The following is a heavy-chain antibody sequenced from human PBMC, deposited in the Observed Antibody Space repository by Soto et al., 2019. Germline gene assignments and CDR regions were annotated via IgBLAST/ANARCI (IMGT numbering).Heavy chain of an antibody. D-gene: IGHD3-9*01. CDR3: ARILYYDILTGGDY. CDR1: GFAFSSHW. Sequence: GGSLRLSCEASGFAFSSHWMHWVRQAPGKGLVWVSRINSDGSSTSYADSVKGRFTISRDNAKNTLYLQMNSLRAEDTAVYYCARILYYDILTGGDYWGQGTLVTVS. CDR2: INSDGSST. J-gene: IGHJ4*02. V-gene: IGHV3-74*01.